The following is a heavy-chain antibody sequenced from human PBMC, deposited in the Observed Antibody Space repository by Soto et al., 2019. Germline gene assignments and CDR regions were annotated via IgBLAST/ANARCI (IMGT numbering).Heavy chain of an antibody. Sequence: SPETLSLRCTVSGGSTSSSSYYWGWIRQPPGKGLEWIGSIYYSGNTYYNPSLKSRVTISVDTAKNQFSLKLSSVTAADTAVYYCARGRGQLGYCSGGSCYWHNEAFDIWGQGTMVT. CDR1: GGSTSSSSYY. CDR2: IYYSGNT. J-gene: IGHJ3*02. CDR3: ARGRGQLGYCSGGSCYWHNEAFDI. D-gene: IGHD2-15*01. V-gene: IGHV4-39*01.